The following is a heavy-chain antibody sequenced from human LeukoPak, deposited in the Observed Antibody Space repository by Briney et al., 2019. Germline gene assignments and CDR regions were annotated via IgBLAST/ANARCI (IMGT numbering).Heavy chain of an antibody. V-gene: IGHV3-9*01. CDR2: ISWNSGTK. CDR1: GFTFDDYA. D-gene: IGHD3-9*01. Sequence: GGSLRLSCAASGFTFDDYAMHWVRQVPGKGLEWVSHISWNSGTKVYADSVKGRFTISRDNAKNSLYLQMNSLRAEDTAVYYCARAGRYSGAGDYWGQGTWSPSPQ. J-gene: IGHJ4*02. CDR3: ARAGRYSGAGDY.